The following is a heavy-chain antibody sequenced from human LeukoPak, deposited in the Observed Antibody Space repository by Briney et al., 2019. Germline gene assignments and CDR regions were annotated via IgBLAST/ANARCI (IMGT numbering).Heavy chain of an antibody. CDR1: GDSISSNYYY. Sequence: PSETLSLTCNVSGDSISSNYYYRGWIRQPPGKGLEWIASIYYSGSAYYNPSLESRVTISVDTSENQFSLKVKSVTAADTAVYYCARSTYYYGMDVWGQGTTVTVSS. CDR3: ARSTYYYGMDV. CDR2: IYYSGSA. V-gene: IGHV4-39*07. J-gene: IGHJ6*02.